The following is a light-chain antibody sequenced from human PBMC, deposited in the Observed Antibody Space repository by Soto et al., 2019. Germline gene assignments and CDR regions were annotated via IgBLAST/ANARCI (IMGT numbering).Light chain of an antibody. CDR1: SSNIGAGYD. CDR2: GNS. Sequence: QPVLTQPPSVSGAPGQRVTISCTGSSSNIGAGYDVHWYQQLPGTAPKLLIYGNSNRPSGVPDRFSGSKSGTSASLAITGLQAEDEADYYCQSYDSSLDVVFSGGTKLTVL. V-gene: IGLV1-40*01. CDR3: QSYDSSLDVV. J-gene: IGLJ2*01.